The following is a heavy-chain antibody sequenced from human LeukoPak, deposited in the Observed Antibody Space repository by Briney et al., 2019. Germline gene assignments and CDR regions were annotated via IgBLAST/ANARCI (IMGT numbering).Heavy chain of an antibody. J-gene: IGHJ3*02. D-gene: IGHD3-22*01. Sequence: ASVKVSCKASVYTFTGYYMHWVRQAPGQGLEWMGWINPNSGGTNCAQNFQGRVTMTRDTSISTAYMVLSRLRSDDTAVYYCARVTGYYYESSGYYHHAFDIWGLGTMVTVSS. V-gene: IGHV1-2*02. CDR2: INPNSGGT. CDR3: ARVTGYYYESSGYYHHAFDI. CDR1: VYTFTGYY.